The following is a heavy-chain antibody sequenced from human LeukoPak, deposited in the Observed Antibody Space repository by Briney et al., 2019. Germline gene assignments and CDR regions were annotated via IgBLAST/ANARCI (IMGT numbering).Heavy chain of an antibody. CDR1: GDSISSNH. CDR2: ISYSGST. J-gene: IGHJ4*01. V-gene: IGHV4-59*01. CDR3: ARVGRGDHTWGSYSCDH. Sequence: SETLSLTCTVSGDSISSNHWSWIRQPPGKGLEWIGYISYSGSTSYNPSLKSRVTISVDTSKNQFSLKLSSVTAADTAVYYCARVGRGDHTWGSYSCDHWGQGILVTVSS. D-gene: IGHD3-16*01.